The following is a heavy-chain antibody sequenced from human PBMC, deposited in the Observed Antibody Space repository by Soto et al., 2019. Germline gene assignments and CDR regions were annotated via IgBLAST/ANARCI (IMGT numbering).Heavy chain of an antibody. D-gene: IGHD6-19*01. J-gene: IGHJ6*02. CDR3: ARLGSSGWHRNYYGMDV. Sequence: SETLSLTCTVSGGSISSSSYYWGWIRQPPGKGLEWIGSIYYSGSTYYNPSLKSRVTISVDTSKNQFSLKLSSVTAADTAVYYCARLGSSGWHRNYYGMDVWGQGTTVTVSS. CDR2: IYYSGST. CDR1: GGSISSSSYY. V-gene: IGHV4-39*01.